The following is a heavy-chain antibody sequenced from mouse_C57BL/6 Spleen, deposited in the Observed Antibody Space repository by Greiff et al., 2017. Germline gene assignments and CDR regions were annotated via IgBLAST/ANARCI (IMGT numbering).Heavy chain of an antibody. Sequence: EVQLQQSGAELVRPGASVKLSCTASGFNIKDYYMHWVKQRPEQGLEWIGRIDPEDGDTEYAPKFQGKATMTADTSSNTANLQLSSLTSEDTAVYYCTTSITTVVATDYWGQGTTLTVSS. D-gene: IGHD1-1*01. CDR2: IDPEDGDT. CDR3: TTSITTVVATDY. J-gene: IGHJ2*01. CDR1: GFNIKDYY. V-gene: IGHV14-1*01.